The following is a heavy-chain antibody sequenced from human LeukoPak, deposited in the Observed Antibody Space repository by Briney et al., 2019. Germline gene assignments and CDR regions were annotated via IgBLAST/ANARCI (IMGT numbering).Heavy chain of an antibody. Sequence: SETLSLTCTVSGGSISSYYWSWIRQPAGKGLEWIGRICTSGSTNYNPSLKSRVTMSVDTSKNQFSLKLSSVTAADTAVYYCARDSTAMVTNYGMDVWGQGTTVTVSS. CDR2: ICTSGST. J-gene: IGHJ6*02. CDR3: ARDSTAMVTNYGMDV. V-gene: IGHV4-4*07. D-gene: IGHD5-18*01. CDR1: GGSISSYY.